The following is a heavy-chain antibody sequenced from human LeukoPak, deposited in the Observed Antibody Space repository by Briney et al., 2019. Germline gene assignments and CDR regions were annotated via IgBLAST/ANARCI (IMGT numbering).Heavy chain of an antibody. CDR1: GFTFSSYA. CDR2: ISGSGDST. D-gene: IGHD2-2*01. Sequence: PGGSLRLSCAASGFTFSSYAMSWVRQAPGKGLEWVSAISGSGDSTYYADSVKGRFTISRDNSKNTLYLQMNSLRVEDTAVYYCGVDIVVVPGAPNWFDPWGQGTLATVSS. CDR3: GVDIVVVPGAPNWFDP. V-gene: IGHV3-23*01. J-gene: IGHJ5*02.